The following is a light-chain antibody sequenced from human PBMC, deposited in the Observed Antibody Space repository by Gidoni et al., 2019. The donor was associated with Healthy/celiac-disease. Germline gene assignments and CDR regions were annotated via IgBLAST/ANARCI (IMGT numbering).Light chain of an antibody. V-gene: IGKV3-20*01. J-gene: IGKJ1*01. CDR1: QSVSSSY. CDR2: DAS. Sequence: EIVLTQSPGTLSLAPGERATLPCRASQSVSSSYLAWYQQKPGQAPRHLIYDASSRATGIPDRFSGSGSGTDFTLTISRLEPEDFAVYYCQQYGSSPRTFGQGTKVEIK. CDR3: QQYGSSPRT.